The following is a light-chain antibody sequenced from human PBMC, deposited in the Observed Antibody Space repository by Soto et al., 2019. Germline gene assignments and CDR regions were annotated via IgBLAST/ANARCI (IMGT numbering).Light chain of an antibody. V-gene: IGKV3-20*01. J-gene: IGKJ4*01. Sequence: VLTQSPATLSVSPGERVTLSCRASQSVSSLLAWYQQKPGQAPRLLIYSATKRATGIPDRFSGSGSGTDFTLTISRLEPEDFAVYYCQQYGGSPRLTFGGGTKVEIK. CDR1: QSVSSL. CDR3: QQYGGSPRLT. CDR2: SAT.